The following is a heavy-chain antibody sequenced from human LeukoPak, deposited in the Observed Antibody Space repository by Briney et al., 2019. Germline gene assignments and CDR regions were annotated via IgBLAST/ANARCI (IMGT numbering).Heavy chain of an antibody. CDR1: GGSISSSSYY. D-gene: IGHD5-18*01. Sequence: SETLSLTCTVSGGSISSSSYYWGWIRQPPGKGLEWIGSIYYSGSTYYNPSLKSRVTISVDTSKNQFSLQLNSVTPEDTAVYYCAREQAGYGDWGQGTLVTVSS. CDR2: IYYSGST. CDR3: AREQAGYGD. V-gene: IGHV4-39*02. J-gene: IGHJ4*02.